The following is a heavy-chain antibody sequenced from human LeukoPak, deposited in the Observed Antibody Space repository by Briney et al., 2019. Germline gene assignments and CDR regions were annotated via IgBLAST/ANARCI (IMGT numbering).Heavy chain of an antibody. CDR3: VRTGLDYDFWSGRRRSAFDI. J-gene: IGHJ3*02. D-gene: IGHD3-3*01. V-gene: IGHV4-61*02. CDR2: IYTSGST. Sequence: PSQTLSLTCTVSGGSISSGSYYWSWIRQPAGKGLEWIGRIYTSGSTNYNPSLKSRVTISVDTSKNQFSLKLSSVTAADTAVYYCVRTGLDYDFWSGRRRSAFDIWGQGTMVTVSS. CDR1: GGSISSGSYY.